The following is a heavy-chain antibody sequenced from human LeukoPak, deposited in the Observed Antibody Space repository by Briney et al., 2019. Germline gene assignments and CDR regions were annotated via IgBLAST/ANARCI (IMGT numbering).Heavy chain of an antibody. V-gene: IGHV1-2*02. CDR1: GYTLTGYY. J-gene: IGHJ4*02. CDR3: ARVEGNDSSGYYNPVFDY. CDR2: INPNSGGT. D-gene: IGHD3-22*01. Sequence: GASVKVSCKASGYTLTGYYIHWVRQAPGQGLEWMGWINPNSGGTKYAQKFQGRVTMTRDTSISTAYMELSRLRSDDTAVYYCARVEGNDSSGYYNPVFDYWGQGTLVTVSS.